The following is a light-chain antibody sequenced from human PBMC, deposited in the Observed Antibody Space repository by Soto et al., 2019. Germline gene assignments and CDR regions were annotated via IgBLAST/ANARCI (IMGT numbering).Light chain of an antibody. Sequence: EIVMTQSPATLSVSPGERATLSCRASQSLRSNLAWYRQRPGQAPRLVIYDTSTRATGVPARFSGSGSGTEFTLTISSLQSEDFGVYYCQQYNDWFSITFGQGTRLEIK. V-gene: IGKV3-15*01. CDR2: DTS. J-gene: IGKJ5*01. CDR1: QSLRSN. CDR3: QQYNDWFSIT.